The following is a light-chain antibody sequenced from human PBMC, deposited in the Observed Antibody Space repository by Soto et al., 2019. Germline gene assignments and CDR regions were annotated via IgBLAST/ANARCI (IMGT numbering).Light chain of an antibody. CDR2: DAS. CDR3: QRYNSNSRT. CDR1: QNIDHW. Sequence: DIQMTQSPYTLAASVGDRVTVACRASQNIDHWLAWYQLKPGKAPKFLIYDASILESGVPSRFSGSGSGTEFTLSISSLQPDDFATYYCQRYNSNSRTFGQGTRVELK. J-gene: IGKJ1*01. V-gene: IGKV1-5*01.